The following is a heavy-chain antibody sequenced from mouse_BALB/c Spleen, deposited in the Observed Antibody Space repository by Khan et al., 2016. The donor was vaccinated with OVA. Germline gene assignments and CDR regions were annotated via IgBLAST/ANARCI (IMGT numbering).Heavy chain of an antibody. D-gene: IGHD1-1*01. Sequence: QVQLQQSGAELMKPGASVKISCKATGYTFSSYWIEWVKQRPGHGLEWIGEILPGSGRNNYNEKFKGKATFTAETSSKTAYMQISNLTSDDSAVYYCARRNYYGSSSWFGYWGQGTLVTVSA. CDR1: GYTFSSYW. J-gene: IGHJ3*01. V-gene: IGHV1-9*01. CDR3: ARRNYYGSSSWFGY. CDR2: ILPGSGRN.